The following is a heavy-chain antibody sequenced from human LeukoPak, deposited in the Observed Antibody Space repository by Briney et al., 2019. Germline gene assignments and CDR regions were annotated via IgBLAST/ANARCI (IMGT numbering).Heavy chain of an antibody. J-gene: IGHJ4*02. Sequence: GGSLRLSCVPSGFNFSDSRMTWVRQAPGKGLQWVANVNRDGTEKHFLDSVEGRFTISRDNAKKSLYLQMSSLRPQDTAVYFCVRGDWYFESWGQGTLVTVSS. CDR1: GFNFSDSR. V-gene: IGHV3-7*04. CDR3: VRGDWYFES. D-gene: IGHD2-21*01. CDR2: VNRDGTEK.